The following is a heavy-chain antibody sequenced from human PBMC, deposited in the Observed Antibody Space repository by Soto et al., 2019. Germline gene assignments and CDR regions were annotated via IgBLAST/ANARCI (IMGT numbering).Heavy chain of an antibody. CDR3: ARPANTVADHFDL. J-gene: IGHJ4*02. D-gene: IGHD4-17*01. V-gene: IGHV5-51*01. CDR1: GYTFTIYW. CDR2: TYPSDSDT. Sequence: GESLKISCXVSGYTFTIYWIGWVRQMPGKGLEWMGITYPSDSDTRYSPSFQGQVTISADQSINTAYLQWDSLKASDTAIYYCARPANTVADHFDLWGQGTPVTVSS.